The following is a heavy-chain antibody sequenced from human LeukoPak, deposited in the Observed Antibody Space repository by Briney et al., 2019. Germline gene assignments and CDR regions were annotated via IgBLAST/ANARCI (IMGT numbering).Heavy chain of an antibody. Sequence: GGSLRLSCAASGFTFSSYSMNWVRQAPGKGLEWVGRIKSKNDGETTEYAAPVKDRFTISRDDSKDTLYLYMNSLKTDDTAVYYCAADLPPPRGYDYPVDDWGQGTLVTASS. CDR1: GFTFSSYS. V-gene: IGHV3-15*01. J-gene: IGHJ4*02. CDR3: AADLPPPRGYDYPVDD. CDR2: IKSKNDGETT. D-gene: IGHD5-12*01.